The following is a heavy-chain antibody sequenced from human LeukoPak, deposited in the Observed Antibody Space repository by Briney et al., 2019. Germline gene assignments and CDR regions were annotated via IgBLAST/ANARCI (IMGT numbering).Heavy chain of an antibody. CDR1: GYTFTTYW. V-gene: IGHV5-51*01. D-gene: IGHD6-13*01. Sequence: GESLKISCKGSGYTFTTYWIGWVRQMPGKGLEWIGLTHPDASDTRYSPSFQGQVTISADKSISTAYLQWSSLKASDTAMYYCARQYSSRGLNIDYWGQGTLVTVSS. CDR3: ARQYSSRGLNIDY. CDR2: THPDASDT. J-gene: IGHJ4*02.